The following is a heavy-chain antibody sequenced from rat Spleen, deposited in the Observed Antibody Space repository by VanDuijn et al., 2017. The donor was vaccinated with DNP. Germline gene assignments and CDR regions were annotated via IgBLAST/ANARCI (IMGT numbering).Heavy chain of an antibody. D-gene: IGHD4-3*01. J-gene: IGHJ2*01. CDR1: GFTFSDYN. V-gene: IGHV5-7*01. CDR2: ISASGGRT. Sequence: EVHLVESGGGLVQPGRSLKLSCTASGFTFSDYNMAWVRQAPKKGLEWVATISASGGRTSYPDSVKGRFTISRDFAKSRLYLQLNSLRSEDMATYYCVRWNSGHFDYWGQGVMVTVSS. CDR3: VRWNSGHFDY.